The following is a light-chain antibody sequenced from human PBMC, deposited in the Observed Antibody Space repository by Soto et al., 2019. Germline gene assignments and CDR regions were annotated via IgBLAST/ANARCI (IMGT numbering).Light chain of an antibody. Sequence: EIVLTQSPGTLSVSPGEGVTLSCRASQTVSNSYVAWYQHKPGQAPRLLISETSNRASGILDRFSGGGSGTDFTLTISTVEPEDFAVYYCQHYSTSPSYTFGQGTKLE. CDR1: QTVSNSY. J-gene: IGKJ2*01. CDR3: QHYSTSPSYT. V-gene: IGKV3-20*01. CDR2: ETS.